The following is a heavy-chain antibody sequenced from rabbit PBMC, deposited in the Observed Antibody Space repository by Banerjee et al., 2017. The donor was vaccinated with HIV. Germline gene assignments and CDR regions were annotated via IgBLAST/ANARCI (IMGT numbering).Heavy chain of an antibody. V-gene: IGHV1S40*01. Sequence: QSLEESGGDLVKPGASLTLTCTASGFSFSSSYYMCWVRQAPGKGLEWIGCIYTGSGSTFYASWAKGRFTISKTSSTTVTLQMTTLTAADTATYFCARRAGGNGYGYVLWGQGTLVTVS. J-gene: IGHJ4*01. CDR2: IYTGSGST. CDR3: ARRAGGNGYGYVL. CDR1: GFSFSSSYY. D-gene: IGHD6-1*01.